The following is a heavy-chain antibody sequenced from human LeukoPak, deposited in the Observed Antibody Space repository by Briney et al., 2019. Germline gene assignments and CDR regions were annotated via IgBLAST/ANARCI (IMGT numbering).Heavy chain of an antibody. Sequence: ASVKVSCKASGYTFTSYYMHWVRQAPGQGLEWMGIINPSGGSTSYAQKFQGRVTMTRDTSTSTVYMELSSLRTEDTAVCYCAREPRDVVGALDVWGQGTAVTVSS. CDR3: AREPRDVVGALDV. J-gene: IGHJ6*02. CDR1: GYTFTSYY. V-gene: IGHV1-46*01. D-gene: IGHD1-26*01. CDR2: INPSGGST.